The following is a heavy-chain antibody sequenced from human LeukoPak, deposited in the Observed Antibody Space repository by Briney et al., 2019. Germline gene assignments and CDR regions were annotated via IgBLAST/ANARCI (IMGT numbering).Heavy chain of an antibody. D-gene: IGHD2-2*02. J-gene: IGHJ3*02. Sequence: GGSLRLSCAASGFTFSSYWMSWVRQVPGKGLEWVANIKQDGSEKYYVDSVKGRFTISRDNAKNSLYLQMNSLRAEDTAVYFCARESEDTLLAFDIWGQGTMVTVSS. CDR3: ARESEDTLLAFDI. CDR1: GFTFSSYW. CDR2: IKQDGSEK. V-gene: IGHV3-7*01.